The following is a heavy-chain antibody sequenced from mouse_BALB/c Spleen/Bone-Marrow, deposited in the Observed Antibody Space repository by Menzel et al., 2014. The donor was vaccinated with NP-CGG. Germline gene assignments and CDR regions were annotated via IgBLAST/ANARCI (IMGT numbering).Heavy chain of an antibody. CDR3: ARDNYYDYDGSAY. CDR1: GFTFSSYG. V-gene: IGHV5-6-3*01. CDR2: INSNGGST. Sequence: EVMLVESGGGLVQPGGSLKISCAASGFTFSSYGMSWVRQTPDKRLDLVATINSNGGSTYYPDSVKGRFTISRDNAKNTLYLQMSSLKSEDTAMYYCARDNYYDYDGSAYWGQGTLVTVSA. D-gene: IGHD2-4*01. J-gene: IGHJ3*01.